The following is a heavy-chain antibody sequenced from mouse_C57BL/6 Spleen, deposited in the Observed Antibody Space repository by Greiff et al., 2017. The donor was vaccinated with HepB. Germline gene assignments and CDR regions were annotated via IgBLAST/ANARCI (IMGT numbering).Heavy chain of an antibody. CDR3: ARSGDPYAMDY. J-gene: IGHJ4*01. Sequence: QVQLKESGAELVKPGASVKISCKASGYAFSSYWMNWVKQRPGKGLEWIGQIYPGDGDTNYNGKFKGKATLTAYKSSSTAYMQLSSLTSEDSAVYFCARSGDPYAMDYWGQGTSVTVSS. V-gene: IGHV1-80*01. D-gene: IGHD3-1*01. CDR2: IYPGDGDT. CDR1: GYAFSSYW.